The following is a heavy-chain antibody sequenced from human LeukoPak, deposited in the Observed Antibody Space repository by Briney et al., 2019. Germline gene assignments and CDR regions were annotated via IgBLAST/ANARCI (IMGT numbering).Heavy chain of an antibody. Sequence: GGSLRLSCVAPGLTLSNYWMSWVRQAPGKGLEWVATIKPDGSEKYYVDSVKGRFTISRDNAKRSLYLQMDSLRAEDTALYYCARLEDYDILTGFDYWGQGTLVTVSS. J-gene: IGHJ4*02. CDR3: ARLEDYDILTGFDY. V-gene: IGHV3-7*01. CDR1: GLTLSNYW. CDR2: IKPDGSEK. D-gene: IGHD3-9*01.